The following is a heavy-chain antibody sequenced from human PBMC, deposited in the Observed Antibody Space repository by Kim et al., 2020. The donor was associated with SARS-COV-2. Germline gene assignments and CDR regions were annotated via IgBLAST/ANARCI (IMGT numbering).Heavy chain of an antibody. V-gene: IGHV6-1*01. J-gene: IGHJ6*02. CDR3: AREAVAGKRYGMDV. Sequence: AVSVKRRITINPATSKNQFSLQLNSVTPEDTAVYYCAREAVAGKRYGMDVWGQGTTVTVSS. D-gene: IGHD6-19*01.